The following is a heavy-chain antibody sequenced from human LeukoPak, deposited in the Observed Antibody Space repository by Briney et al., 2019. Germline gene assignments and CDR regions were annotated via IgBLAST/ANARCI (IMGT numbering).Heavy chain of an antibody. V-gene: IGHV1-8*01. Sequence: ASVKVSCKASGYTFTSYDINWVRQATGQGLEWMGWMNPNSGNTGYAQKFQGRVTMTRNTSISTAYMELSSLRSEDTAVYYCARGRPFTYCSSTSWSRGLGFDPWGQGTLVTVSS. D-gene: IGHD2-2*01. CDR1: GYTFTSYD. J-gene: IGHJ5*02. CDR2: MNPNSGNT. CDR3: ARGRPFTYCSSTSWSRGLGFDP.